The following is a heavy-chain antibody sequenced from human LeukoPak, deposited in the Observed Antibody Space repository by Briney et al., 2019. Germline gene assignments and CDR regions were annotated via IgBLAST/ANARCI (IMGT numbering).Heavy chain of an antibody. CDR3: ATYTQNFGAPGTDY. V-gene: IGHV3-7*01. J-gene: IGHJ4*02. D-gene: IGHD3-10*01. CDR2: IDKNGREK. Sequence: AGSLRLSCTVSGFTFSNYWMRWVRQAPGKGLEWVASIDKNGREKRYVDSVEGRFTISRDNAKNSVYLQMTSLGAEDTAVYYCATYTQNFGAPGTDYWGQGTLVTVSS. CDR1: GFTFSNYW.